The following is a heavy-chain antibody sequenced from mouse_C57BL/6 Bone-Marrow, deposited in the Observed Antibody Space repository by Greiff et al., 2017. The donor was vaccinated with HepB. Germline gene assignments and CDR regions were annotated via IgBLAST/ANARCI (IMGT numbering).Heavy chain of an antibody. CDR2: ISSGGSYT. J-gene: IGHJ3*01. Sequence: EVKLVESGGDLVKPGGSLKLSCAASGFTFSSYGMSWVRQTPDKRLEWVATISSGGSYTYYPDSVKGRFTISRDNANNTLYLQMSSLKSEDTAMYYCARNRQLRLLLFYYWGQGTLVTVSA. D-gene: IGHD3-2*02. CDR1: GFTFSSYG. V-gene: IGHV5-6*01. CDR3: ARNRQLRLLLFYY.